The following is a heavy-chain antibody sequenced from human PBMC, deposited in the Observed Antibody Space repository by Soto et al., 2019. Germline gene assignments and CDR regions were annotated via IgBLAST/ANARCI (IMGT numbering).Heavy chain of an antibody. D-gene: IGHD3-22*01. CDR1: GFSLSTSGVG. CDR2: IYWDDDK. J-gene: IGHJ4*02. CDR3: AHFRGYDSSGYFQYYFDY. Sequence: QITLKESGPTLVKPTQTLTLTCTFSGFSLSTSGVGVGWIRQPPGKALEWLALIYWDDDKRYSPSLKSRLTIPTDTSKNQVVLTMTNMDPVDTATYYCAHFRGYDSSGYFQYYFDYWGQGTLVTVSS. V-gene: IGHV2-5*02.